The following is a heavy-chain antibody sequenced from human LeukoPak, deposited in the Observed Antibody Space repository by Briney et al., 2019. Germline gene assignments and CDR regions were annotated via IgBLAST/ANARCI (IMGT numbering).Heavy chain of an antibody. CDR3: ARGTVPSEYCGGDCQFDY. CDR1: GGSISSSSYY. J-gene: IGHJ4*02. D-gene: IGHD2-21*02. CDR2: IYYSGST. Sequence: SETLSLTCTVSGGSISSSSYYWGWIRQPPGKGLEWIGSIYYSGSTNYNPSLKSRVTMSVDTSKNQFSLKLSSVTAADTAVYYCARGTVPSEYCGGDCQFDYWGQGTLVTVSS. V-gene: IGHV4-39*07.